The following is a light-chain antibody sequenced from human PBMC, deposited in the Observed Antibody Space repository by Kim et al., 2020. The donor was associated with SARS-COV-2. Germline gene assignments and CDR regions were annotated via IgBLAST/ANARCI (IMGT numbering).Light chain of an antibody. J-gene: IGKJ4*01. Sequence: EIVLTQSPAPLSLSTGERATLSCRASQSVSSYLAWYQQKPGQAPRLLIYDASNRATGIPARFSGSGSGTDFTLTISSLEPEDFAVYYCQQRSNWPPKLTFGGGTKVDIK. CDR1: QSVSSY. V-gene: IGKV3-11*01. CDR3: QQRSNWPPKLT. CDR2: DAS.